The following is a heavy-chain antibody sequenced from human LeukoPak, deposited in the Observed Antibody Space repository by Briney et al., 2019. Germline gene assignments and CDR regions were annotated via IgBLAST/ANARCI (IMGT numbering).Heavy chain of an antibody. J-gene: IGHJ3*02. CDR3: AKVRVVGLLTYCSGGSCYSDAFDI. CDR1: GFTFSSYA. V-gene: IGHV3-23*01. Sequence: PGGSLRLSCAASGFTFSSYAMSWVRQAPGKGLEWVSAISGSGGSTYYADSVKGRFTISRDNSKNTLYLQMNSLRAEDTAVYYCAKVRVVGLLTYCSGGSCYSDAFDIWGQGTMVTVSS. D-gene: IGHD2-15*01. CDR2: ISGSGGST.